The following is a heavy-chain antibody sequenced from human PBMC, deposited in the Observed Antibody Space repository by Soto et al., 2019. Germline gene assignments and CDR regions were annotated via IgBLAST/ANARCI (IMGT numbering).Heavy chain of an antibody. D-gene: IGHD1-1*01. J-gene: IGHJ5*02. V-gene: IGHV4-4*02. Sequence: QVQLQESGPGLVKPSGTLSLTCVVSGASVNNANWWTWVRQPPEKGLEWVGEIHSSGGSNYNSSLNGRVTMAFDKSKNHFILNLNSVTAADTAVYFCATRDATPLDPISWGQGIPVTVSS. CDR3: ATRDATPLDPIS. CDR1: GASVNNANW. CDR2: IHSSGGS.